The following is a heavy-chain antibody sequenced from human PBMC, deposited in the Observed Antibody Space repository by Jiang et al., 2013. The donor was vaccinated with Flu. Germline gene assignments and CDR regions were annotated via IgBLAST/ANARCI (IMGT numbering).Heavy chain of an antibody. CDR2: TYYRSKWYN. J-gene: IGHJ2*01. V-gene: IGHV6-1*01. D-gene: IGHD2-21*02. CDR3: ARGWKEEKTAIPDWYFDL. CDR1: GDSVSSNSAA. Sequence: SQTLSLTCAISGDSVSSNSAAWNWIRQSPSRGLEWLGRTYYRSKWYNDYAVSVKSRITIYPDTSKNQFSLQLKSVTPEDTAVYYCARGWKEEKTAIPDWYFDLWGRGILVTVSS.